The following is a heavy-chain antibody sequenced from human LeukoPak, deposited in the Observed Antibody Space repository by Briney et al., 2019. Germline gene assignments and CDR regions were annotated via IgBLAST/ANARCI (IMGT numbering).Heavy chain of an antibody. D-gene: IGHD6-6*01. CDR1: GGSISSGGYY. CDR2: IYYSGST. J-gene: IGHJ5*02. Sequence: PSQTLSLTCTVSGGSISSGGYYWSWIRQHPGKGLEWIGYIYYSGSTYHNPSLKSRVTISVDTSKNQFSLKLSSVTAADTAVYYCARGEYSSSSWAVGWFDPWGQGTLVTVSS. V-gene: IGHV4-31*03. CDR3: ARGEYSSSSWAVGWFDP.